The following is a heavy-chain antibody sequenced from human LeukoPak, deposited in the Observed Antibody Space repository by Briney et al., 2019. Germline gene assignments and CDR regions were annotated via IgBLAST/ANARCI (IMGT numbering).Heavy chain of an antibody. V-gene: IGHV1-2*06. Sequence: ASVKVSCKASGYTFTGYYMHWVRQAPGQGLEWMGRINPNSGGTNYAQKFQGRVTMTRDTSISTAYMELSRLRSVDTAVYYCARLTLRSESGYQTFDIWGQGTMVTVSS. CDR2: INPNSGGT. CDR1: GYTFTGYY. J-gene: IGHJ3*02. D-gene: IGHD3-22*01. CDR3: ARLTLRSESGYQTFDI.